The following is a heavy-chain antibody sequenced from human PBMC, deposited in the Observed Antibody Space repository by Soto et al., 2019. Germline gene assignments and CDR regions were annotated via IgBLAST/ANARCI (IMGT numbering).Heavy chain of an antibody. Sequence: QVQLVESGGGVVQPGRSLRISCAASGFTFSSYAMLWVRQAPGKGLEWVAVISYDGSNKYYADSVKGRFTISRDNSKNTLYLQMNSLRAEDTAVYYCARPEYDSGSYSDYWGQGTLVTVSS. J-gene: IGHJ4*02. CDR2: ISYDGSNK. D-gene: IGHD3-10*01. V-gene: IGHV3-30-3*01. CDR1: GFTFSSYA. CDR3: ARPEYDSGSYSDY.